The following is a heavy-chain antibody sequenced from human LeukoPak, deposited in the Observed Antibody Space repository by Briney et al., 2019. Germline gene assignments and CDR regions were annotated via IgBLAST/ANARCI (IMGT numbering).Heavy chain of an antibody. V-gene: IGHV1-2*02. Sequence: GASVKVSCKASGYTFSDYYMHWVRQAPGQGLEWMGWINPKSGDTNYSQKFQARVTMTRDTSITTTYIELSRLSSDDTAVYYCARQDTGQLDYWGQGTLVTVFS. CDR1: GYTFSDYY. J-gene: IGHJ4*02. CDR3: ARQDTGQLDY. D-gene: IGHD2-8*02. CDR2: INPKSGDT.